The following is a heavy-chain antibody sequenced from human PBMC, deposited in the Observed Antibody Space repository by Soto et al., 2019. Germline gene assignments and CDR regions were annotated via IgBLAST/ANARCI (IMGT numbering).Heavy chain of an antibody. CDR2: IQYNGYS. J-gene: IGHJ6*02. D-gene: IGHD3-10*01. CDR3: ARHGFGSLHGRVDV. CDR1: GGSITNYY. V-gene: IGHV4-59*08. Sequence: QVQLQESGPGLVKPSETLSLTCTVSGGSITNYYCSWFRQPPGKGLEWIGYIQYNGYSAYNLSLKRRVTLSMDPSKTQFSLMLEYVTATDTAVYYCARHGFGSLHGRVDVWGQGTTVIVSS.